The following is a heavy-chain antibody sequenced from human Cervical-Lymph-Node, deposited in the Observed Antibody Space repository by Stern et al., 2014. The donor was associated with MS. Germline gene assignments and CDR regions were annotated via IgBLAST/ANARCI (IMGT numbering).Heavy chain of an antibody. J-gene: IGHJ6*02. CDR1: GGSINGGGYY. V-gene: IGHV4-31*03. CDR2: IDYSGTT. D-gene: IGHD3-10*01. Sequence: QLQLQESGPGLVKPSQTLSLTCSVSGGSINGGGYYWTWIRQHPGKGLEWIGYIDYSGTTYYNPSLKSRLSISVDTSKNQFSLTLTSVIAADTAVYYCARDPYGSGSGYFGMDVWGHGTTVTVSS. CDR3: ARDPYGSGSGYFGMDV.